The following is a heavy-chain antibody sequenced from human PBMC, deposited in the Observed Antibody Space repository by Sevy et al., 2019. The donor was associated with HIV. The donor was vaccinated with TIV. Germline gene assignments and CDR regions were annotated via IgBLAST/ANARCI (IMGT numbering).Heavy chain of an antibody. Sequence: ASVKVSCKASGYTFTSYAMNWVRQAPGQGLEWMGWINTNTGNPTYAQGFTGRFVFSLDTSVSTAYLQISSLKAEDTAEYYCAGDLGAYDYVWGSYRYGFDPWGQGTLVTVSS. J-gene: IGHJ5*02. V-gene: IGHV7-4-1*02. CDR3: AGDLGAYDYVWGSYRYGFDP. D-gene: IGHD3-16*02. CDR2: INTNTGNP. CDR1: GYTFTSYA.